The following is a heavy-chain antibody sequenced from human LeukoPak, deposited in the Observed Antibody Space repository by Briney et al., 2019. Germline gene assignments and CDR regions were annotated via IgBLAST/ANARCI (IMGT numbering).Heavy chain of an antibody. D-gene: IGHD6-13*01. CDR3: ARGGGSSSWFRIGYYYYMDV. V-gene: IGHV1-2*02. CDR2: INPNSGGT. CDR1: GYTFAGYY. Sequence: GASVKVSCKASGYTFAGYYMHWVRQAPGQGLEWMGWINPNSGGTNYAQKFQGRVTMTRDTSISTAYMELSSLRSEDTAVYYCARGGGSSSWFRIGYYYYMDVWGKGTTVTVSS. J-gene: IGHJ6*03.